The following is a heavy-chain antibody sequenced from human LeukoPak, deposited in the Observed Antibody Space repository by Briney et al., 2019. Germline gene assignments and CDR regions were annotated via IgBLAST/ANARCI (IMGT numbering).Heavy chain of an antibody. J-gene: IGHJ5*02. CDR2: IESKTDGGTT. CDR1: GFTFSNAW. Sequence: GGSLRLSCAASGFTFSNAWMSWVRQAPGKGLEWVGRIESKTDGGTTDYAAPVKGRFTISRDDSKNTLYLQMNSLKTEDTAAYYCTRGYWFDPWGQGTLVTVSS. CDR3: TRGYWFDP. D-gene: IGHD3-10*01. V-gene: IGHV3-15*04.